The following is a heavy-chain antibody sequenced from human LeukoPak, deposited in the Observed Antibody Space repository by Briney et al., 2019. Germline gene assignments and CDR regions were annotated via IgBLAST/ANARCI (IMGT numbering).Heavy chain of an antibody. Sequence: SETLSLTCTVSGGSISHYYWNWIRQPPGKGLEYIGHVYSGGSTKYNPSHMSRVTMSVDRSKNQFSLKLSSVTAADTAVYYCARSGGVTGDAFDIWGQGTLVTVSS. CDR1: GGSISHYY. CDR2: VYSGGST. D-gene: IGHD2-21*02. CDR3: ARSGGVTGDAFDI. V-gene: IGHV4-4*07. J-gene: IGHJ3*02.